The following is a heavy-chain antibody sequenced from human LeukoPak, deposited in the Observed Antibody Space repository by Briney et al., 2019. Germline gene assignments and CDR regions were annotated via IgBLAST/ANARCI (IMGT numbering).Heavy chain of an antibody. J-gene: IGHJ6*03. CDR2: IKSKTDGGTT. V-gene: IGHV3-15*01. Sequence: KSGGSLRLSCAASGFTFSNAWMSWVRQAPGKGLEWVGRIKSKTDGGTTDYAAPVKGRFTISRDDSKNTLYLQMNSLKTEDTAVYYCTTATRGHYYYYYMDVWGKGTTVTVSS. CDR3: TTATRGHYYYYYMDV. CDR1: GFTFSNAW.